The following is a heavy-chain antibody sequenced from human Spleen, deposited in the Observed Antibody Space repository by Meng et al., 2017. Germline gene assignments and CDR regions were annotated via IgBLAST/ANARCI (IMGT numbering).Heavy chain of an antibody. CDR1: GFTFSSYA. D-gene: IGHD2/OR15-2a*01. Sequence: GESLKISCAASGFTFSSYAMSWVRQAPGKGLEWVSAISGSGGSTYYADSVKGRFTISRDNSKNTLYLQMNSLRAEDTAVYYCARGYQILTYAHFDYWGQGALVTVSS. CDR2: ISGSGGST. J-gene: IGHJ4*02. CDR3: ARGYQILTYAHFDY. V-gene: IGHV3-23*01.